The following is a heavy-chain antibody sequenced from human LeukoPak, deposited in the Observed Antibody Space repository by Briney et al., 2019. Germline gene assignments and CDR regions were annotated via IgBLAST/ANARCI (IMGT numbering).Heavy chain of an antibody. J-gene: IGHJ5*02. D-gene: IGHD3-16*01. CDR1: GYTFTGYY. V-gene: IGHV1-2*02. CDR2: INPNSGGT. CDR3: ARGAIMITSQFDP. Sequence: GASVKVSCKASGYTFTGYYMHWVRQAPGQGLEWMGWINPNSGGTNYAQKFQGRVTMTRDTSISTAYMELSRLRSDDTAVYYCARGAIMITSQFDPWGQGTLVTVSS.